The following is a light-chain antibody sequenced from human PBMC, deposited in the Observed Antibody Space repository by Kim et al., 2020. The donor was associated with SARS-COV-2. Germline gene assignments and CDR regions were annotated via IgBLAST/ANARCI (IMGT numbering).Light chain of an antibody. CDR2: LESDGSH. Sequence: SVRLTCTLSSGHNHYAIAWHQHQPQKGPRYLMKLESDGSHSKGDVIPDRFSCSSAGPERYLTISSLQSEDDADYYCQTWGSGIHVFGGGTKLTVL. CDR1: SGHNHYA. CDR3: QTWGSGIHV. J-gene: IGLJ3*02. V-gene: IGLV4-69*01.